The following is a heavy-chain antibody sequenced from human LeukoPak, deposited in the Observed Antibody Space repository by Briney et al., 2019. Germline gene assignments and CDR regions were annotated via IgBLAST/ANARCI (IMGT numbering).Heavy chain of an antibody. D-gene: IGHD2-21*02. CDR1: GYTFAGYY. Sequence: ASVKVSCKASGYTFAGYYMHWVRQAPGQGLEWMGWINPNSGGTNYAQKFQGRVTMTRDTSISTAYMELSRLRSDDTAVYYCARDLACGGDCYSNWFDPWGQGTLVTVSS. CDR2: INPNSGGT. J-gene: IGHJ5*02. CDR3: ARDLACGGDCYSNWFDP. V-gene: IGHV1-2*02.